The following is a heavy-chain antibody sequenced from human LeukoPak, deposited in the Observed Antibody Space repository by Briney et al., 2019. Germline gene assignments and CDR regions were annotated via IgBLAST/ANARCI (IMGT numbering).Heavy chain of an antibody. CDR3: ARRDPVAKRIDY. Sequence: SETLSFTCTVSGGSISSSNHYWGWIRQPPGKGLEWIGSFHYSGSTYYNPSLKSRVTISVDTSKNQFSLKLSSVTAADTAVYYCARRDPVAKRIDYWGQGTLVTVSS. V-gene: IGHV4-39*01. CDR1: GGSISSSNHY. CDR2: FHYSGST. D-gene: IGHD6-19*01. J-gene: IGHJ4*02.